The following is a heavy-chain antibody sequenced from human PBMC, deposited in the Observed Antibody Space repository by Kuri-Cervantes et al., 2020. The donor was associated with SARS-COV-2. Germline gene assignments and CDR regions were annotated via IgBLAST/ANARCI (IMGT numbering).Heavy chain of an antibody. CDR3: AKDIVVVVATNVFDI. V-gene: IGHV3-21*04. CDR1: GFTFSSYA. Sequence: LSLTCAASGFTFSSYAMSWVRQAPGKGLEWVSSISSSSSYIYYADSVKGRFTISRDNAKNTLYLQMNSLRAEDTAVYYCAKDIVVVVATNVFDIWGQGTMVTVSS. J-gene: IGHJ3*02. D-gene: IGHD2-15*01. CDR2: ISSSSSYI.